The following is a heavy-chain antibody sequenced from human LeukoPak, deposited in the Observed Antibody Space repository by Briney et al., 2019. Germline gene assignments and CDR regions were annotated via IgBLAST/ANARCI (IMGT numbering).Heavy chain of an antibody. Sequence: GGSLRLSCAASGFTFSSYSMNWVRQAPGKGLEWVSSISSSSSYIYYADSVKGRFTISRDNAKNSLYLQMNSLRAEDTAVHYCARDPSPYSSSFGWFDPWGQGTLVTVSS. CDR2: ISSSSSYI. CDR3: ARDPSPYSSSFGWFDP. CDR1: GFTFSSYS. J-gene: IGHJ5*02. D-gene: IGHD6-13*01. V-gene: IGHV3-21*01.